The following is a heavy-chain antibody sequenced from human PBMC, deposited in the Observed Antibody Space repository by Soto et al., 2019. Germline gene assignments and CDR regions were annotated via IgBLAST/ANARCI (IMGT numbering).Heavy chain of an antibody. CDR2: ISSGSSDT. CDR3: ARVAY. J-gene: IGHJ4*02. V-gene: IGHV3-21*01. Sequence: GGSLTLSCAASGFPFAKHGFHWVRPVPGKGLAWVASISSGSSDTWYADSVKCRFIISRDNAQNSLFLQMNTLRPEDTAMYYCARVAYWGPGTQVTVSS. CDR1: GFPFAKHG.